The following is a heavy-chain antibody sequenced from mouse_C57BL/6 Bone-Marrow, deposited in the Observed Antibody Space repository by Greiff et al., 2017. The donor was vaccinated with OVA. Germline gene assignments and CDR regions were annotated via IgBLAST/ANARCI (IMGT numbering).Heavy chain of an antibody. CDR3: AFYYGSSYRYFDV. J-gene: IGHJ1*03. V-gene: IGHV1-39*01. Sequence: VQLKQSGPELVKPGASVKISCKASGYSFTDYNMNWVKQSNGKSLEWIGVINPNYGTTSYNQKFKGKATLTVDQSSSTAYMQLNSLTSDDSAVYYCAFYYGSSYRYFDVWGTGTTVTVSS. CDR2: INPNYGTT. D-gene: IGHD1-1*01. CDR1: GYSFTDYN.